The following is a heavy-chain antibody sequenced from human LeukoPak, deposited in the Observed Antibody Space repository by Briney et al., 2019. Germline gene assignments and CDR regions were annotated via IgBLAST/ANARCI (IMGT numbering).Heavy chain of an antibody. J-gene: IGHJ4*02. Sequence: PGGSLRLSCAASRFIFSNYAMHWVRQAPGKGLDWLAVISYHGRDQFYADSVKGRFTISRDSSKDTLYLQMNSLRTEDTAVYYCVRQDCSGGSCYLDYWGQGTLVTVSS. CDR2: ISYHGRDQ. V-gene: IGHV3-30*04. CDR3: VRQDCSGGSCYLDY. CDR1: RFIFSNYA. D-gene: IGHD2-15*01.